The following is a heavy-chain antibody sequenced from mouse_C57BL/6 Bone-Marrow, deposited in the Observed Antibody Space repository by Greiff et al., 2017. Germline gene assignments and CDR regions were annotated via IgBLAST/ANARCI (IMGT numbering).Heavy chain of an antibody. D-gene: IGHD2-3*01. CDR2: IDPEDGET. CDR1: GFNIKDYY. J-gene: IGHJ2*01. V-gene: IGHV14-2*01. CDR3: DRYDGHFDY. Sequence: VQLQQSGAELVKPGASVKLSCTASGFNIKDYYMHWVKQRTEQGLEWIGRIDPEDGETKYAPKFPGKATITADTASNTAYLQLSRLTSEDTAVYYCDRYDGHFDYWGQGTTLTVSS.